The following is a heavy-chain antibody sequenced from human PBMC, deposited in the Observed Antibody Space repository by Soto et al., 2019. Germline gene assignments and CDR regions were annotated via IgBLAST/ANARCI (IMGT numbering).Heavy chain of an antibody. Sequence: QVQLVESGGGVVQPGRSLRLSCAASQFTFSTYDMHWVRQAPGKGLDWVAIISYDGSNKYYADSVKGRFTISRDNSKNTLYLQMNSLRPEDTAVYFCAKDRTNKGYYFDTSGYPDYWGQGTLDTVSS. J-gene: IGHJ4*02. CDR1: QFTFSTYD. D-gene: IGHD3-22*01. CDR2: ISYDGSNK. CDR3: AKDRTNKGYYFDTSGYPDY. V-gene: IGHV3-30*18.